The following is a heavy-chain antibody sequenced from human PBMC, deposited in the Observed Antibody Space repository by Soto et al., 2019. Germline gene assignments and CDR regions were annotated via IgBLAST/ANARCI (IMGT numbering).Heavy chain of an antibody. CDR3: VRFGGATTFDY. D-gene: IGHD1-26*01. Sequence: SETLSLTCTVSGGSISSYYWSWIRQPPGKGLEWVGYIYYSGSTNYNPSLKSGGTISVDTSKHQFSLKLSSVTAADTAVYYCVRFGGATTFDYWGQGTLVTVSS. V-gene: IGHV4-59*01. CDR1: GGSISSYY. J-gene: IGHJ4*02. CDR2: IYYSGST.